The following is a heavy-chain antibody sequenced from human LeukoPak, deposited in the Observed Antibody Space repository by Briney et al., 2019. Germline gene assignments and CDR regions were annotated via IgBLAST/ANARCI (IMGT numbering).Heavy chain of an antibody. CDR2: ISAHNGNT. D-gene: IGHD2-15*01. V-gene: IGHV1-18*01. CDR3: ARERYCSGGSCYSGALDT. CDR1: GYTSTNYG. J-gene: IGHJ3*02. Sequence: ASVKVSCKASGYTSTNYGISWVRQAPGQGLEWMGWISAHNGNTDYAQKFQGRVTMTTDTSTSTAYMELRSLRSDDRAVYYCARERYCSGGSCYSGALDTWGQGTMVTVSS.